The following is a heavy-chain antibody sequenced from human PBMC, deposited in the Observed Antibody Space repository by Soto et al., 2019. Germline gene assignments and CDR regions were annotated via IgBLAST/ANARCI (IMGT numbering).Heavy chain of an antibody. CDR3: ARWCWRQIDY. Sequence: QVQLQESGPGLVKPSETLSLTCSVSGGSIGSYYWSWIRQPPGQGLEWSGKIYYSGSTNYNPSLKSRVNRSVNTSKNQFSLKLSSVTAADTAVYYCARWCWRQIDYWGQGTLVTVSS. D-gene: IGHD2-8*01. CDR2: IYYSGST. J-gene: IGHJ4*02. V-gene: IGHV4-59*08. CDR1: GGSIGSYY.